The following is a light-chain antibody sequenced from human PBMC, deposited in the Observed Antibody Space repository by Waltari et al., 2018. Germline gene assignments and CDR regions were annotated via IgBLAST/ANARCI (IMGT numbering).Light chain of an antibody. CDR1: QSVSSSY. J-gene: IGKJ1*01. V-gene: IGKV3-20*01. CDR3: QQYGSSPGWT. Sequence: EIVLTQSPGTLSLSPGERATLSCRASQSVSSSYLAWYQQKPGQAPRLLISGASSRATGIPDMFSGSGSGTDFTLTISRLEPEDFAVYYCQQYGSSPGWTFGQGTKVEIK. CDR2: GAS.